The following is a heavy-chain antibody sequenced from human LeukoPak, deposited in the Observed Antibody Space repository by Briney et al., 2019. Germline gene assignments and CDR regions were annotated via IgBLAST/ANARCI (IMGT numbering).Heavy chain of an antibody. CDR3: ARVGCSGGSCYRLRYYMDV. CDR2: IFYSGST. Sequence: SETLSLTCTVSGGSISSSSYYWGWIRQPPGKGLEWIGNIFYSGSTYSKPSLKSRLTISVDTSKNQFSLNLSSVTAADTAVYYCARVGCSGGSCYRLRYYMDVWGKGTTVTVSS. V-gene: IGHV4-39*07. J-gene: IGHJ6*03. D-gene: IGHD2-15*01. CDR1: GGSISSSSYY.